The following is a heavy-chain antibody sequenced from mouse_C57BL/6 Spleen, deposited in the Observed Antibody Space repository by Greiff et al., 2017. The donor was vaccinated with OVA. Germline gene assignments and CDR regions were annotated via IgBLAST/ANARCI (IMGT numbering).Heavy chain of an antibody. J-gene: IGHJ3*01. CDR1: GYAFSSSW. CDR3: AQPIYDGYGLAY. Sequence: VQLVESGPELVKPGASVKISCKASGYAFSSSWMNWVKQRPGKGLEWIGRIYPGDGDTNYNGKFKGKATLTADKSSSTAYMQLSSLTSEDSAVYFCAQPIYDGYGLAYWGQGTLVTVSA. D-gene: IGHD2-2*01. CDR2: IYPGDGDT. V-gene: IGHV1-82*01.